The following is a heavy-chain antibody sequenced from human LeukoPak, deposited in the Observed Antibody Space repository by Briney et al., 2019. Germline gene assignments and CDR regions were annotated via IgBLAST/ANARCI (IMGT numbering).Heavy chain of an antibody. D-gene: IGHD1-26*01. V-gene: IGHV3-30-3*01. CDR2: ISYDGSNK. CDR1: GFIFSSYA. Sequence: PGGSLRLSCAASGFIFSSYAMHWVRQAPGKGLEWVAVISYDGSNKYYADSVKGRFTISRDNSKNTLYLQMNSLRAEDTAVYYCARSIVGASDFYYYGMDVWGQGTTVTVSS. J-gene: IGHJ6*02. CDR3: ARSIVGASDFYYYGMDV.